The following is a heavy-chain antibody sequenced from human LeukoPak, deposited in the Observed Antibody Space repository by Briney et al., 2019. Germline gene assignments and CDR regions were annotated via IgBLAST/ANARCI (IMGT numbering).Heavy chain of an antibody. D-gene: IGHD3-10*01. CDR3: ARDTYYYGSGTYYFNY. Sequence: SETLSLTCTVSGYSILSGYYWGWIRQPPGKGLEWIGSIYHSGSTYWNLSLKSRVTISVDTSKNQFSLELTSVTAADTAVYYCARDTYYYGSGTYYFNYWGQGTLVTVSS. J-gene: IGHJ4*02. CDR1: GYSILSGYY. CDR2: IYHSGST. V-gene: IGHV4-38-2*02.